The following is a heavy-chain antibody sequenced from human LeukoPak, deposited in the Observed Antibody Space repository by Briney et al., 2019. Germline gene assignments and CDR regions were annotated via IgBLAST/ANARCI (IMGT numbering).Heavy chain of an antibody. CDR2: INTNTGNP. J-gene: IGHJ4*02. Sequence: EASVKVSCKASGYTFTSYAMNWVRQAPGQGLEWMGWINTNTGNPTYVQGFTGRFVFSLDTSVSTAYLQISSLKAEDTAVYYCAFISSGWSILYWGQGTLVTVSS. V-gene: IGHV7-4-1*02. CDR3: AFISSGWSILY. CDR1: GYTFTSYA. D-gene: IGHD6-19*01.